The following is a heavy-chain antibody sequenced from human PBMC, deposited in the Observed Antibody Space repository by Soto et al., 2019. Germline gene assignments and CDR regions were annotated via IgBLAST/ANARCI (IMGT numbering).Heavy chain of an antibody. D-gene: IGHD1-26*01. J-gene: IGHJ6*02. V-gene: IGHV4-4*02. CDR1: GGSISSSNW. CDR3: ARVSGSYSYGMDV. CDR2: IYHSGST. Sequence: QVQLQESGPGLVKPSGTLSLTCAVSGGSISSSNWWSWVRQPPVKGLEWIGEIYHSGSTNYNPSLKSRATISVDKSKNQFALKLSSVTAADTAVYYCARVSGSYSYGMDVWGQGTTVTVSS.